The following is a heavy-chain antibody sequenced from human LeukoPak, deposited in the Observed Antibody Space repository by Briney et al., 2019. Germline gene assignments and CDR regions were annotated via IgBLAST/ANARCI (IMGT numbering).Heavy chain of an antibody. CDR1: GGSISSYY. CDR3: ARLGLEMATIGYWFDP. D-gene: IGHD5-24*01. J-gene: IGHJ5*02. Sequence: SETLSLTCTVSGGSISSYYWSWIRQPPGKGLEWIGYIYYSGSTNYSPSLKSRVTISVDTSKNQFSLKLSSVTAADTAVYYCARLGLEMATIGYWFDPWGQGTLVTVSS. CDR2: IYYSGST. V-gene: IGHV4-59*08.